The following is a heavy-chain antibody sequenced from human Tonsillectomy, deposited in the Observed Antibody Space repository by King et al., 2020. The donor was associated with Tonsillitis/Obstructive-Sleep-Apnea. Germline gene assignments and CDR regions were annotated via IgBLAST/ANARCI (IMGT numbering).Heavy chain of an antibody. CDR1: GFTFSSYA. CDR2: ISYDGSNK. J-gene: IGHJ6*02. D-gene: IGHD3-10*01. CDR3: ARDSDYYGLGANYYDMDV. V-gene: IGHV3-30*04. Sequence: VQLVESGGGVVQPGRSLRLSCAASGFTFSSYAMHWVRQPPGKGLEWVAVISYDGSNKYYADSVKGRFTISRDTSKNTLYLQMNSLRAEDTSVYYCARDSDYYGLGANYYDMDVWGQGTTVTVSS.